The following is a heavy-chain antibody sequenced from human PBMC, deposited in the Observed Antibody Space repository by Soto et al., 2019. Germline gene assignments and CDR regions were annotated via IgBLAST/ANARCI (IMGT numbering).Heavy chain of an antibody. CDR3: VRDGSKSLRDWFDP. V-gene: IGHV4-4*07. CDR1: GGSISRFY. Sequence: PXGTLSLTGNVSGGSISRFYWAWIRKTSGNGLEWMGRVYATGTTDYNPSLRSRVAMSVDISKKTFSLRLRSVTGADSGVYYCVRDGSKSLRDWFDPWGQGILVTVSS. CDR2: VYATGTT. J-gene: IGHJ5*02.